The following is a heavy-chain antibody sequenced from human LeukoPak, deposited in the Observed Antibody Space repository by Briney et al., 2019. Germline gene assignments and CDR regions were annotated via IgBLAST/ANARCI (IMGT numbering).Heavy chain of an antibody. Sequence: ASVKVSCKASGYTFTSYHMHWVRQAPGQGLEWMGIINPSGDSPRYAQKFQGRVTMTRDMSTSTVYMELSSLRSEDTAVYYCARPRLVQGKYDAFDIWGQGTMVTVSS. D-gene: IGHD6-19*01. CDR1: GYTFTSYH. CDR2: INPSGDSP. J-gene: IGHJ3*02. V-gene: IGHV1-46*01. CDR3: ARPRLVQGKYDAFDI.